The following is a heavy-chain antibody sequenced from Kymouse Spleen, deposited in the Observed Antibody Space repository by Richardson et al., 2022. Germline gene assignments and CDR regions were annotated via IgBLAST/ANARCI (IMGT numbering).Heavy chain of an antibody. CDR2: IWYDGSNK. V-gene: IGHV3-33*01. Sequence: QVQLVESGGGVVQPGRSLRLSCAASGFTFSSYGMHWVRQAPGKGLEWVAVIWYDGSNKYYADSVKGRFTISRDNSKNTLYLQMNSLRAEDTAVYYCARVGFRYDSSGEDSWYYGMDVWGQGTTVTVSS. J-gene: IGHJ6*02. D-gene: IGHD3-22*01. CDR1: GFTFSSYG. CDR3: ARVGFRYDSSGEDSWYYGMDV.